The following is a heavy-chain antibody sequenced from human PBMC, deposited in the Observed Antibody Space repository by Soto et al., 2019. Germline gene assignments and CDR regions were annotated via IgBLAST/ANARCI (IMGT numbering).Heavy chain of an antibody. V-gene: IGHV1-18*01. D-gene: IGHD6-13*01. CDR1: GYTFTSYG. Sequence: ASEKVSCKASGYTFTSYGISWVRKAPGQGLEWMGWISAYNGNTNYAQKLQGRVTMTTDTSTSTAYMELRSLRSDDTAVYYCARDLVGRGAYSSSWYRYYGMDVWGQGTTVTVSS. CDR2: ISAYNGNT. CDR3: ARDLVGRGAYSSSWYRYYGMDV. J-gene: IGHJ6*02.